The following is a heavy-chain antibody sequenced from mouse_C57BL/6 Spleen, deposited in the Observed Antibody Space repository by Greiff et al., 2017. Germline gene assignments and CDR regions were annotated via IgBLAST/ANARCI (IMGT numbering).Heavy chain of an antibody. J-gene: IGHJ4*01. Sequence: VQLQQPGAELVQPGASVKLSCKASGYTFTSYWMHWVKQRPGQGLEWIGMIHPNSGSTNYNEKFKSKSTLTVDKSSSTAYLQISSLTSEDSAVYYGARAREYGNLYYAMDDWGQGTSVTVSS. D-gene: IGHD2-1*01. V-gene: IGHV1-64*01. CDR1: GYTFTSYW. CDR2: IHPNSGST. CDR3: ARAREYGNLYYAMDD.